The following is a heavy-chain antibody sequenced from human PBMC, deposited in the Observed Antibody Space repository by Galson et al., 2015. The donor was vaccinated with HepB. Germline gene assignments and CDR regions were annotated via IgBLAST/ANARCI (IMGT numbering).Heavy chain of an antibody. CDR3: ARTPTRITMVRGVITPPPDY. V-gene: IGHV3-30-3*01. CDR1: GFTFSSYA. D-gene: IGHD3-10*01. CDR2: ISYDGSNK. J-gene: IGHJ4*02. Sequence: SLRLSCAASGFTFSSYAMHWVRQAPGKGLERVAVISYDGSNKYYADSVKVRFTSSRDNSKNTLYLQMNSLRAEDTAVYYCARTPTRITMVRGVITPPPDYWGQGTLVTVSS.